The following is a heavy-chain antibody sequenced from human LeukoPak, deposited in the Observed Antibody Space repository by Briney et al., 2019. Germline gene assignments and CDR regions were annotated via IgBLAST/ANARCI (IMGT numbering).Heavy chain of an antibody. CDR3: ARGVLRFLEWLFPAAFDI. CDR2: IIPIFGTA. Sequence: ASVKVSCKASGGTFSSYAISWVRQAPGQGLEWMGGIIPIFGTANYAQKFQGRVTITADESTSTAYMELSSLRSEDTAVYYCARGVLRFLEWLFPAAFDIWGQGTMVTVSS. CDR1: GGTFSSYA. D-gene: IGHD3-3*01. J-gene: IGHJ3*02. V-gene: IGHV1-69*13.